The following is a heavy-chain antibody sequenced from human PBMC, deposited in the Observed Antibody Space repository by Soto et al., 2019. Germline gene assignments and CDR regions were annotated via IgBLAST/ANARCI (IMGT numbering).Heavy chain of an antibody. CDR2: INSDGSST. Sequence: EVQLVESGGGLVQPGGSLRLSCEAAGFTFSTFWMHWVRKAPGKGPVWVSRINSDGSSTNYADSVKGRVTISRDNAKNTLYLQPNSLRPEDTAVYYCARDVAYWGQGTLVTVSS. V-gene: IGHV3-74*01. J-gene: IGHJ4*02. CDR3: ARDVAY. CDR1: GFTFSTFW.